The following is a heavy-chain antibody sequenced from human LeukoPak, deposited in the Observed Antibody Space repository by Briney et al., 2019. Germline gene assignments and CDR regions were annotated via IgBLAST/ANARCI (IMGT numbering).Heavy chain of an antibody. V-gene: IGHV1-2*06. CDR2: INPNSGGT. Sequence: ASVKVSCKASGYTFTGYYMHWVRQAPGQGLEWMGRINPNSGGTNYAQKFQGRVTMTRDTSISTAYMELSRLRSEDTAVYYCARDSHYGDYAPPLFDYWGQGTLVTVSS. CDR3: ARDSHYGDYAPPLFDY. J-gene: IGHJ4*02. CDR1: GYTFTGYY. D-gene: IGHD4-17*01.